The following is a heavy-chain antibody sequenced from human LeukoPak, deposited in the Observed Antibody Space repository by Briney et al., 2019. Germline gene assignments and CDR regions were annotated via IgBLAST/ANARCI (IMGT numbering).Heavy chain of an antibody. CDR3: AREDPGIVVVVAATPNWFDP. Sequence: PGGSLRLSCAASGFTFSSYSMNWVRQAPGKGLEWVSSISSSSSYIYYADSVKGRFTISRDNAKNSLYLQMNSLRAEDTAVYYCAREDPGIVVVVAATPNWFDPWGQGTLVTVSS. CDR1: GFTFSSYS. CDR2: ISSSSSYI. V-gene: IGHV3-21*01. J-gene: IGHJ5*02. D-gene: IGHD2-15*01.